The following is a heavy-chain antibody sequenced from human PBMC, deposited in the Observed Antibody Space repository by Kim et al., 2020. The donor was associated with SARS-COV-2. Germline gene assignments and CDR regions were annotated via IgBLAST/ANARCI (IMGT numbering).Heavy chain of an antibody. Sequence: GGSLRLSCAASGFTFSSYWMSWVRQAPGKGLEWVANIKQDGSEKYYVDSVKGRFTISRDNAKNSLYPQMNSLRAEDTAVYYCARVSDFWSGYYWDFWGQGTLVTVSS. CDR3: ARVSDFWSGYYWDF. V-gene: IGHV3-7*01. CDR2: IKQDGSEK. D-gene: IGHD3-3*01. J-gene: IGHJ4*02. CDR1: GFTFSSYW.